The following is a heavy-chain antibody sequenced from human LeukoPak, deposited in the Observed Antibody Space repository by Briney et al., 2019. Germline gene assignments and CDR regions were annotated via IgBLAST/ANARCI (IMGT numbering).Heavy chain of an antibody. D-gene: IGHD6-13*01. CDR3: TTQQQLVLPHFYMDV. CDR2: IKSKTDGGTT. CDR1: GFTFSNAW. J-gene: IGHJ6*03. V-gene: IGHV3-15*01. Sequence: GGSLRLSCAASGFTFSNAWMSWVRQAPGKGLEWVGRIKSKTDGGTTDYAAPVKGRFTISRDDSKNTQYLQMNSLETEDTAVYCYTTQQQLVLPHFYMDVWGKGTTVTVSS.